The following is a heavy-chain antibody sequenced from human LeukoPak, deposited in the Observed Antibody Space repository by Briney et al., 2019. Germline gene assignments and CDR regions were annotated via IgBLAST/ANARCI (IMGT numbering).Heavy chain of an antibody. CDR2: IRQDGTEK. J-gene: IGHJ4*02. CDR3: ARTHTTFFDY. D-gene: IGHD1-1*01. V-gene: IGHV3-7*03. Sequence: AGGSLRLSCAASGFTFSSYWMSWVRQAPGKGLEWVANIRQDGTEKYSVDSVEGRFIISRDNAKNSLYLQMNSLRAEDTAVYYCARTHTTFFDYWGQGTLVTVSS. CDR1: GFTFSSYW.